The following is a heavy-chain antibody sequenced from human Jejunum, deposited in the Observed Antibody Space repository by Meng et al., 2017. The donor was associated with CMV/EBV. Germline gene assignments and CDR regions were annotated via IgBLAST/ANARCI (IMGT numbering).Heavy chain of an antibody. V-gene: IGHV1-18*01. J-gene: IGHJ4*02. CDR1: GYTFTNYG. D-gene: IGHD1-26*01. CDR2: ISAYNGNT. CDR3: ARVEVGITSGDY. Sequence: QVQLLRSGGWVKKPGASVKVSCKASGYTFTNYGITWVRPAPGQGLEWMGWISAYNGNTNYAQTLQGRLTMTTDTSTSTAYMELRSLRSDDTAVYYCARVEVGITSGDYWGQGTLVTVSS.